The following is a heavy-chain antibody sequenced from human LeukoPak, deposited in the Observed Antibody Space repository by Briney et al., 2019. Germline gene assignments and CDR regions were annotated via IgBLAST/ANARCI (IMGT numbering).Heavy chain of an antibody. CDR3: AHRRRYYDILTGRPFDY. V-gene: IGHV2-5*01. Sequence: KESGPTLVKPTQTLTLTCTFSGFSLSTSGVGVGWIRQPPGKALVWLALIYWNDDKRCSPSLKSRLTITKDTSKNQVVLTMTNMDPVDTATYYCAHRRRYYDILTGRPFDYWGQGTLVTVSS. J-gene: IGHJ4*02. CDR1: GFSLSTSGVG. D-gene: IGHD3-9*01. CDR2: IYWNDDK.